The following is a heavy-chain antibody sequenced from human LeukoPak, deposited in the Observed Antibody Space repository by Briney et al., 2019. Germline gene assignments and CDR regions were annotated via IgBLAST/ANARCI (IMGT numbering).Heavy chain of an antibody. Sequence: GGSLRLSCAVSGFTFTNYWMTWVRQAPGKGREWVANIEQDGSDKYYVDSVVGRFTISRDNAQNLLYLHMNSLRAEDTGVYYCAKSGGFFDTWGQGTLVTVSS. CDR2: IEQDGSDK. J-gene: IGHJ4*02. CDR3: AKSGGFFDT. D-gene: IGHD1-26*01. V-gene: IGHV3-7*01. CDR1: GFTFTNYW.